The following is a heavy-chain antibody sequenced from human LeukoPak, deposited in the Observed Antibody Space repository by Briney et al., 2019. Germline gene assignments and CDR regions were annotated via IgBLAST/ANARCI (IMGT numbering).Heavy chain of an antibody. V-gene: IGHV4-59*01. CDR3: ARGGWLLGWGSFDP. CDR2: IYYSGST. CDR1: GGSISSYF. J-gene: IGHJ5*02. D-gene: IGHD3-22*01. Sequence: SETLSLTCTVSGGSISSYFGSWIRHPPGKGLEWIGYIYYSGSTNYNPSLKSRVTISVDTSKNQFSLKLSSVTASDTAVYYCARGGWLLGWGSFDPWGQGTLVTVSS.